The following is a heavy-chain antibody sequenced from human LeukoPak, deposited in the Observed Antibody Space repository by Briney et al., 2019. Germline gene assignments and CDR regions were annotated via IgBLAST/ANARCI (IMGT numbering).Heavy chain of an antibody. CDR2: INPNSGGT. CDR3: ARGGYYYGSGSYYQDY. D-gene: IGHD3-10*01. Sequence: ASVKVSCKASGYIFTSYYMHWVRQAPGQGLEWMGWINPNSGGTNYAQKFQGRVTMTRDTSISTAYMELSRLRSDDTAVYYCARGGYYYGSGSYYQDYWGQGTLVTVSS. CDR1: GYIFTSYY. J-gene: IGHJ4*02. V-gene: IGHV1-2*02.